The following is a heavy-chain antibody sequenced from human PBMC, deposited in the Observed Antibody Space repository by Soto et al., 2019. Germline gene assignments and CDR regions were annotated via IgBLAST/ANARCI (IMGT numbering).Heavy chain of an antibody. V-gene: IGHV4-59*08. Sequence: SETLSLTCTVSGGSISSYYWSWIRQPPGKGLEWIGYIYYSGSTNYNPSLKSRVTISVDTSKNQFSLKLSSVTAADTAVYYCASHVTIFGVVIIVPLDAFDIWGQGTMVTVSS. J-gene: IGHJ3*02. D-gene: IGHD3-3*01. CDR3: ASHVTIFGVVIIVPLDAFDI. CDR2: IYYSGST. CDR1: GGSISSYY.